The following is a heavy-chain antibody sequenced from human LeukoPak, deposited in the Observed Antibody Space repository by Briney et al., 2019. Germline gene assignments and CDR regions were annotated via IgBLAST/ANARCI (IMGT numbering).Heavy chain of an antibody. V-gene: IGHV3-11*01. CDR3: AKVPTIFGVVSEGGKS. CDR2: ISSSGSTI. D-gene: IGHD3-3*01. CDR1: GFTFSDYY. Sequence: SGGSLRLSCAASGFTFSDYYMSWIRQAPGKGLEWVSYISSSGSTIYYADSVKGRFTISRDNAKNSLYLQMNSLRAEDTAVYYCAKVPTIFGVVSEGGKSWGQGTLVTVSS. J-gene: IGHJ4*02.